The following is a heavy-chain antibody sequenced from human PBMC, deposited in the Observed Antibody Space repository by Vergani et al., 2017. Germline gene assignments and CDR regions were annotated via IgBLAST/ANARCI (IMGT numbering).Heavy chain of an antibody. V-gene: IGHV1-8*01. CDR3: ARLYYEFWSGYYTGGYYYYGMDV. D-gene: IGHD3-3*01. Sequence: QVQLVQSGAEVKKPGASVKVSCKASGYTFTSYDINWVRQATGQGLEWMGWMNPNSGNTGYAQKFQGRVTMTRNTSISTAYMELSSLRSEDTAVYYCARLYYEFWSGYYTGGYYYYGMDVWGQGTTVTVSS. CDR1: GYTFTSYD. CDR2: MNPNSGNT. J-gene: IGHJ6*02.